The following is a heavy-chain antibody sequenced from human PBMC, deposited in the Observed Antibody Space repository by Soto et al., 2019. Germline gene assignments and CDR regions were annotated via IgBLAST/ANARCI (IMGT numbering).Heavy chain of an antibody. CDR1: GFTFSSHA. J-gene: IGHJ4*02. V-gene: IGHV3-23*01. CDR3: AQIGNDY. CDR2: ISGSGGST. Sequence: GGSLRLSCAASGFTFSSHAMNWVRQAPGKGLEWVSLISGSGGSTYYGDSVKGRFSISRDNSKNTMFLQMNSLRAEDTAVYYCAQIGNDYWGQGTLVTVSS.